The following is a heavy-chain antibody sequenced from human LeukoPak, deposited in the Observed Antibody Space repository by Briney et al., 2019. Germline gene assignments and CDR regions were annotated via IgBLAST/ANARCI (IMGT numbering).Heavy chain of an antibody. V-gene: IGHV5-51*01. Sequence: GESLKISCKGSGYSFTSYWIGWVRQMPGKGLEWMEIIYPGDSDTRYSPSFQGQVTISADKSISTAYLQWSSLKASDTAMYYCARLLRGGRKNVYYGMDVWGQGTTVTVSS. D-gene: IGHD2-15*01. CDR2: IYPGDSDT. CDR1: GYSFTSYW. J-gene: IGHJ6*02. CDR3: ARLLRGGRKNVYYGMDV.